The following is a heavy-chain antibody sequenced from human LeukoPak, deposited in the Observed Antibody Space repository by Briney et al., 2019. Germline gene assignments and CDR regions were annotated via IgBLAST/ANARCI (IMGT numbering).Heavy chain of an antibody. CDR3: AKELWSPSTLYGMDV. Sequence: GGSLRLSCAASGFSVSNNYMSWVRQAPGKGLEWVSVISGSGGSTYYADSVKGRFTISRDNSKNTLYLQMNSLRAEDTAAYYCAKELWSPSTLYGMDVWGQGTTVTVSS. J-gene: IGHJ6*02. V-gene: IGHV3-23*01. CDR2: ISGSGGST. D-gene: IGHD3-10*01. CDR1: GFSVSNNY.